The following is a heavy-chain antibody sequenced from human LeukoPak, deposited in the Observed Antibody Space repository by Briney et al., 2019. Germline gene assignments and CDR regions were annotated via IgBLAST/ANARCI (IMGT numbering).Heavy chain of an antibody. D-gene: IGHD6-19*01. CDR3: ARARSRGYSSGWQDAFDI. CDR1: GYTFTSYG. Sequence: ASVKVSCKASGYTFTSYGISWVRQAPGQGLEWMGWISAYNGNTNYAQKLQGRVTMTTDTSTSTAYMELRSLRSDDTAVYSCARARSRGYSSGWQDAFDIWGQGTMVTVSS. J-gene: IGHJ3*02. V-gene: IGHV1-18*01. CDR2: ISAYNGNT.